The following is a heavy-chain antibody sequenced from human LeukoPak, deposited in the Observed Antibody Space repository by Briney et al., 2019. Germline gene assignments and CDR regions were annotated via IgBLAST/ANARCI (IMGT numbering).Heavy chain of an antibody. D-gene: IGHD6-13*01. J-gene: IGHJ6*02. CDR3: AKDLGGYGCSSCYYYGMDV. V-gene: IGHV3-30*18. Sequence: PGGSLRLSCAASGFTFSSYGMHWVRQAPGKGLEWVAVISYDGSNKYYADSVKGRFTISRDNSKNTLYLQMNSLRAEDTAVYYCAKDLGGYGCSSCYYYGMDVWGQGTTVTVSS. CDR1: GFTFSSYG. CDR2: ISYDGSNK.